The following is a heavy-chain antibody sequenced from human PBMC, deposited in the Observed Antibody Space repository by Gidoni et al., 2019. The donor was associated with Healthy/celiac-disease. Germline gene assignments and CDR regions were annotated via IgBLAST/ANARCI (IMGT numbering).Heavy chain of an antibody. D-gene: IGHD6-19*01. Sequence: QVQLQQWGAGLLKPSETLSLTCAVSGGSFSGYYWSWIRQPPGKGLAWIGEINHSGSTNYNPSLKSRVTISVDTSKNQFSLKLSSVTAADTAVYYCARGGNKQQWLAFFDYWGQGTLVTVAS. CDR1: GGSFSGYY. V-gene: IGHV4-34*01. CDR3: ARGGNKQQWLAFFDY. CDR2: INHSGST. J-gene: IGHJ4*02.